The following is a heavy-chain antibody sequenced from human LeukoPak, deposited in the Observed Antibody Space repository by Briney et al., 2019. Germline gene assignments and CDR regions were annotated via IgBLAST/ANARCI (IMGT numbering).Heavy chain of an antibody. CDR2: ISSIGSTI. D-gene: IGHD3-10*02. CDR3: AELGITMIGGV. Sequence: PGGSLRLSCAASGFTFSSYEMNWVRQAPGEGREWVSYISSIGSTIYYADSVKGRFTISRDNAKNSLYLQMNSLRAEDTAVYYCAELGITMIGGVWGKGTTVTISS. CDR1: GFTFSSYE. J-gene: IGHJ6*04. V-gene: IGHV3-48*03.